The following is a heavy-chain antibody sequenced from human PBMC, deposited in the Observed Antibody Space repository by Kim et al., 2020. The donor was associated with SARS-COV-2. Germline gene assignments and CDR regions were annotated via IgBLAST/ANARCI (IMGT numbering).Heavy chain of an antibody. J-gene: IGHJ4*02. D-gene: IGHD2-2*03. CDR3: ARDRDGYCSATSCYQSFDY. CDR1: GYTFSSYG. V-gene: IGHV1-18*01. CDR2: ISPYNGNT. Sequence: ASVKVSCKASGYTFSSYGVSWVRQAPGQGLEWMGWISPYNGNTNYAQKLQGRVTVTTDTSTTTAYMELRSLRSDDTAVYYCARDRDGYCSATSCYQSFDYWGQGTLVTVSS.